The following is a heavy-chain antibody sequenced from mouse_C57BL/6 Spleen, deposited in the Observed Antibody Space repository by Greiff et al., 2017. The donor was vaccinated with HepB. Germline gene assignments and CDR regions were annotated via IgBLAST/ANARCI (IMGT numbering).Heavy chain of an antibody. CDR3: ARRGGNNHYYAMDY. D-gene: IGHD2-1*01. CDR2: ISSGSSTI. CDR1: GFTFSDYG. V-gene: IGHV5-17*01. J-gene: IGHJ4*01. Sequence: EVNVVESGGGLVKPGGSLKLSCAASGFTFSDYGMHWVRQAPEKGLEWVAYISSGSSTIYYADTVKGRFTISRDNAKNTLFLQMTSLRSEDTAMYYCARRGGNNHYYAMDYWGQGTSVTVSS.